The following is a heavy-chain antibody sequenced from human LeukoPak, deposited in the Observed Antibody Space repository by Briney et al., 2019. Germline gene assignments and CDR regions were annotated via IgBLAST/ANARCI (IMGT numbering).Heavy chain of an antibody. J-gene: IGHJ4*02. Sequence: SETLSLTCAVSGYSISSGYYWGWTRQPPGKGLEWIGSIYHSGTTYYSPSLKSRVTILKDTSKNQISLKLSSVTAADTAVYYCAREYDSRGGYFDYWGRGTLVTVSS. CDR2: IYHSGTT. CDR1: GYSISSGYY. CDR3: AREYDSRGGYFDY. V-gene: IGHV4-38-2*02. D-gene: IGHD3-22*01.